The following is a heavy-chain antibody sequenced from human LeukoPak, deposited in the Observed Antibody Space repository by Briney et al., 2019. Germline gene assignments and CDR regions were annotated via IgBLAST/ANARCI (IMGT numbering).Heavy chain of an antibody. V-gene: IGHV3-74*01. Sequence: PGGSLRLSCAASGFTFRNYWMHWVRQAPGKGLVWVSRINTDGSSTSHADSVKGRFTVSRDNAKNTLYLQMNSLGVEDTAVYYCATDILDGSYHRLFDYWGQGTLVTVSS. CDR3: ATDILDGSYHRLFDY. CDR1: GFTFRNYW. J-gene: IGHJ4*02. D-gene: IGHD1-26*01. CDR2: INTDGSST.